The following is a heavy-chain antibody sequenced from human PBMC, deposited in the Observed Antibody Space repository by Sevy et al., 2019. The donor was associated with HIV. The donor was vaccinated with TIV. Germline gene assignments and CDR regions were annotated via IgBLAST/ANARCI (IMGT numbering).Heavy chain of an antibody. V-gene: IGHV4-59*01. J-gene: IGHJ4*02. CDR2: IYYSGST. CDR1: GGSISSYY. CDR3: ARVSPHYGSGSYYNGLDY. Sequence: SETLSLTCTVSGGSISSYYWSWIRQPPGKGLEWIGYIYYSGSTNYNPSLKSRVTISVDTSKNQFSLKLGSVTAADTAVYDGARVSPHYGSGSYYNGLDYWGQGTRVTVS. D-gene: IGHD3-10*01.